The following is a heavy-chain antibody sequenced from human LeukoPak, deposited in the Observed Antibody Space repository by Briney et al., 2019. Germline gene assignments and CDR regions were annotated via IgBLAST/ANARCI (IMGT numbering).Heavy chain of an antibody. V-gene: IGHV1-18*01. Sequence: ASVKVSCKTSGYTFTNNAITWVRQAPGQGLEWMGWIGTYSGNKNLAQKFQGRVTMTTDTPTSTAYMELKSLRSDDTAVYFCARGGSGAYCPGFWSQGTLVIVSS. CDR1: GYTFTNNA. CDR3: ARGGSGAYCPGF. D-gene: IGHD3-10*01. J-gene: IGHJ4*02. CDR2: IGTYSGNK.